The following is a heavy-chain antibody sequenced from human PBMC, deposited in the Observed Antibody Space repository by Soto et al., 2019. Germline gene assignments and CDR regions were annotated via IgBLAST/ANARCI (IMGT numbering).Heavy chain of an antibody. D-gene: IGHD4-17*01. CDR1: GFTFSDYY. J-gene: IGHJ3*02. CDR3: SRDELRIRYAFDI. CDR2: ISSSSSYT. Sequence: PGGSLRLSCAASGFTFSDYYMSWIRQAPGKGLEWVSYISSSSSYTNYADSVKGRFTISRDNAKNSLYLQMNSLRAEDTAVYYCSRDELRIRYAFDIWGQGTMVTVSS. V-gene: IGHV3-11*06.